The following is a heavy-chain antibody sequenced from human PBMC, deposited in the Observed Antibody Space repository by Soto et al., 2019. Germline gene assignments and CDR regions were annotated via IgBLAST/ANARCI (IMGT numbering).Heavy chain of an antibody. J-gene: IGHJ4*02. CDR1: GGSFSGYY. CDR3: ARRSGSGSPSIYFDY. V-gene: IGHV4-34*01. CDR2: INHSGST. Sequence: VQLQQWGAGLLKPSETLSLTCAVYGGSFSGYYWSWIRQPPGKGLEWIGEINHSGSTNYNPSLKSRVTISVDTSKNQFSLKLSSVTAADTAVYYCARRSGSGSPSIYFDYWGQGTLVTVSS. D-gene: IGHD3-10*01.